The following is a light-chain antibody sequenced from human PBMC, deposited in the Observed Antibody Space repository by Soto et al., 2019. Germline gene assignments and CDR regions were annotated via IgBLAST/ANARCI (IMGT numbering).Light chain of an antibody. CDR2: EVS. V-gene: IGLV2-14*01. CDR1: SSDVGGGNF. CDR3: SSYTWSITLVL. Sequence: QSALTQPASVSGSPGQSITISCTGTSSDVGGGNFVSWYQQQPGRAPRLIIYEVSSRPSGVSYRFSGSKSGNTASLTISGLQAEDEADYYCSSYTWSITLVLFGGGTKLTVL. J-gene: IGLJ3*02.